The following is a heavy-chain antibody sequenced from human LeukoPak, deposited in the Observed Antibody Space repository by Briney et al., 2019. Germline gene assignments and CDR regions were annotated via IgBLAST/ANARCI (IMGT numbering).Heavy chain of an antibody. V-gene: IGHV1-2*02. CDR2: INPNSGGT. CDR1: GYSFIGNF. Sequence: ASVKVSCKASGYSFIGNFMHWVRQAPGQGLEWMGWINPNSGGTKYAQKFQGRVTMTRDTSISTAYMELNWLTSDDTAVYYCARLRNGYRDFDYWGQGTLVTVSS. J-gene: IGHJ4*02. D-gene: IGHD5-18*01. CDR3: ARLRNGYRDFDY.